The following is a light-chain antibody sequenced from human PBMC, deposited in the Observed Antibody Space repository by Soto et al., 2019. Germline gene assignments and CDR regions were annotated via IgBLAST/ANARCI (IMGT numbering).Light chain of an antibody. CDR1: QSVSSSY. J-gene: IGKJ4*01. V-gene: IGKV3-20*01. CDR2: GAS. CDR3: HQYGSSPLT. Sequence: EIVLTQSPGTLSLSPGERATLSCRASQSVSSSYLAWYQQKPGQAPRLLIYGASSRATGIPDRFSGSGCGTDFTLTISRLEPEEFAVYYCHQYGSSPLTFGGGTKVEIK.